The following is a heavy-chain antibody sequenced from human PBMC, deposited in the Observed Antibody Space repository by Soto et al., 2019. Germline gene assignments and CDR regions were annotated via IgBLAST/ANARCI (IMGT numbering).Heavy chain of an antibody. CDR1: GFTFSSYG. CDR3: ARRSYDFWSGYSHYYYGMDV. V-gene: IGHV3-33*01. Sequence: PGGSLRLSCAASGFTFSSYGMHWVRQSPGKGLEWAAVIWYDGSNKYYADSVKGRFTISRDNSKNTLYLQMNSLRAEDTAVYYCARRSYDFWSGYSHYYYGMDVWGQGTTVTVSS. CDR2: IWYDGSNK. J-gene: IGHJ6*02. D-gene: IGHD3-3*01.